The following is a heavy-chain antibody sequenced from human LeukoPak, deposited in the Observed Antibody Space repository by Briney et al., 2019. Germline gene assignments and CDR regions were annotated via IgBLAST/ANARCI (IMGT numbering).Heavy chain of an antibody. D-gene: IGHD4-23*01. Sequence: SETLSLTCTVSGGSISSYSWSWIRQPPGKGLDWIASMYHSGNTYYNPSLKSRVTISVDTSKNQFSLRLSSVTAADTAVYYCAKQGPTVVTHFDTWGQGTLVTVSS. J-gene: IGHJ4*02. CDR1: GGSISSYS. V-gene: IGHV4-59*08. CDR3: AKQGPTVVTHFDT. CDR2: MYHSGNT.